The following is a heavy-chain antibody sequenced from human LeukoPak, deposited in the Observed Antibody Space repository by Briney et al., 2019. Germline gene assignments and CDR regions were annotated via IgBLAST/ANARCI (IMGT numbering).Heavy chain of an antibody. Sequence: GGSLRLSCGASGFTVSNNYMTWVRQAPGKGLEWVSIIYSDGSTYYADSVKGRFTISRDNSKNTLYLQMNSLRAEDTAVYYCATSYRSSTLALGYWGQGTLVTVSS. CDR1: GFTVSNNY. V-gene: IGHV3-53*01. CDR3: ATSYRSSTLALGY. J-gene: IGHJ4*02. D-gene: IGHD3-16*02. CDR2: IYSDGST.